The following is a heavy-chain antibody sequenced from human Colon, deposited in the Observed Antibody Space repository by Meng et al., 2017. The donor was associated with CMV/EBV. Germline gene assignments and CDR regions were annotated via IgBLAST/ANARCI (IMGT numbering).Heavy chain of an antibody. J-gene: IGHJ4*02. D-gene: IGHD1-26*01. CDR3: ARDPSGSRVPFDY. CDR2: INSNSGAT. V-gene: IGHV1-2*02. CDR1: GYTFSDYH. Sequence: QVQLVQSGAEVKKPGASVKVSCKTSGYTFSDYHIHWVRQAPGQVLEWMGWINSNSGATDYAQKFQGRFTMTRDTSITTVYMELSSLRSDDTAVYYCARDPSGSRVPFDYWGQGSLVTVSS.